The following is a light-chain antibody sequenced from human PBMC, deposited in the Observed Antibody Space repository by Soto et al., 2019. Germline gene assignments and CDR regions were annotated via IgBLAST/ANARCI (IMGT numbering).Light chain of an antibody. CDR2: KAS. Sequence: QMTQSHCTLAGSGRDGVLGGCRASQTISSWLAWYQQKPGKAPKLLIYKASTLKSGVPSRFSGSGSGTEFALTISSLQPDDFATYYCEHYNSYAEAFAQGTKVDIK. J-gene: IGKJ1*01. CDR3: EHYNSYAEA. CDR1: QTISSW. V-gene: IGKV1-5*03.